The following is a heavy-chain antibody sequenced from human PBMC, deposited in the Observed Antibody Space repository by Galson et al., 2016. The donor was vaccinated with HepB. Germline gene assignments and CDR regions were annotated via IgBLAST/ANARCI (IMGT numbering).Heavy chain of an antibody. CDR1: GYSFTTYW. D-gene: IGHD6-13*01. CDR2: IYPGDSDT. CDR3: ARTVSIAAAGGADY. J-gene: IGHJ4*02. Sequence: QSGAEVKTPGESLKISCKGSGYSFTTYWIGWVRQMPGKGLEWMGMIYPGDSDTRYSPSFQGQVTISADQSINTAYLQWGSLKAADTAMYYCARTVSIAAAGGADYWGQGTLVTVSS. V-gene: IGHV5-51*01.